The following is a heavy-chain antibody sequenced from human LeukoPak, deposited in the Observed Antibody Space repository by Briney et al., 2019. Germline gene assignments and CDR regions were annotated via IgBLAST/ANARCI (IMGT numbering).Heavy chain of an antibody. J-gene: IGHJ4*02. CDR3: ARYAAYGDYYFYY. D-gene: IGHD4-17*01. Sequence: SETLSLICTVSGGPLSLYYRTWIRQPSGEGLEWIGRVYARGSTNYKPCPDSRVTMSVDTSKNQFYLKVSSVTAAHTAVYHCARYAAYGDYYFYYGGRGNLVTVS. V-gene: IGHV4-4*07. CDR1: GGPLSLYY. CDR2: VYARGST.